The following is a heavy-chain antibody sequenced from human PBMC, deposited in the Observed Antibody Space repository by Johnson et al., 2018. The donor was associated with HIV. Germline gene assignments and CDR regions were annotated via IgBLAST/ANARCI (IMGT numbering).Heavy chain of an antibody. CDR1: GFTFSSYG. CDR2: IRYAGTNK. D-gene: IGHD6-13*01. V-gene: IGHV3-30*02. CDR3: ARGLDSGSSWFVAFDI. Sequence: QVLSVVSGGGVVQPGGSLRLSCAGSGFTFSSYGIHWVRQSPGTGLEWVAFIRYAGTNKHYADSVKGRFNISRDNSKNKLYLQMNSLRAEDTAVYYCARGLDSGSSWFVAFDIWGQGTMVTVSS. J-gene: IGHJ3*02.